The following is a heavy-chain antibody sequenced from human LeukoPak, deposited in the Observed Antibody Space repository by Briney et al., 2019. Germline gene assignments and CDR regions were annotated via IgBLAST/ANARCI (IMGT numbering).Heavy chain of an antibody. V-gene: IGHV1-18*01. J-gene: IGHJ4*02. CDR1: GYTFTSYG. CDR3: ARDVQREYSRDLYYFDY. CDR2: ISAYNGNT. Sequence: ASVKVSCKASGYTFTSYGISWVRQAPGQGLEWMGWISAYNGNTNYAQKLQGRVTMTTDTSTSTAYMELRSLRSDDTAVYYCARDVQREYSRDLYYFDYWGQGTLVTVSS. D-gene: IGHD1-1*01.